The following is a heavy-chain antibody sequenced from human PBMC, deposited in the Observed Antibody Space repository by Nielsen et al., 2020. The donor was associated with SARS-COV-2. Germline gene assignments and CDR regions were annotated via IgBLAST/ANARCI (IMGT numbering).Heavy chain of an antibody. V-gene: IGHV3-7*01. CDR2: IKQDGNEK. D-gene: IGHD3-9*01. J-gene: IGHJ4*02. CDR3: ARDQQYYDILTGYYKSDYFDY. Sequence: VRQAPGKGLEWVANIKQDGNEKYYVDSVKGRFTISRDNAKNSLYLQMNSLRAEDTAVYYCARDQQYYDILTGYYKSDYFDYWGQGTLVTVSS.